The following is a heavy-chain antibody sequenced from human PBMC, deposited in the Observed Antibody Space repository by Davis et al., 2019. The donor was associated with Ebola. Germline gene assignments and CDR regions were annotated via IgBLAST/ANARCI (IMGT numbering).Heavy chain of an antibody. J-gene: IGHJ4*02. CDR1: GGSINNGDYF. CDR2: IYYIGSA. Sequence: MPSETLSLTCTVSGGSINNGDYFWTWIRQPPGKGLEWIGHIYYIGSAFSNPSLKSRVAISVDTSKNQFSLRLTSVTAADTALYYCARGTVEPRPPDSWGQGIQVTVSS. D-gene: IGHD6-19*01. CDR3: ARGTVEPRPPDS. V-gene: IGHV4-30-4*01.